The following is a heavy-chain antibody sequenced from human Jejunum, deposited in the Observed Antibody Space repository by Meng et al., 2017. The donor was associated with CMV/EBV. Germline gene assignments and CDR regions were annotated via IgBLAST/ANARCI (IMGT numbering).Heavy chain of an antibody. CDR3: AGQIGVLSGYYYGY. J-gene: IGHJ4*02. Sequence: GSSSSSSDVCGWLRQPGGKGVELIGSMYYSGSTYYNPSLRSRVTISVDMSKNQFALKLNSVTAADTAVYYCAGQIGVLSGYYYGYWGQGTLVTVSS. CDR2: MYYSGST. V-gene: IGHV4-39*06. D-gene: IGHD3-3*01. CDR1: GSSSSSSDV.